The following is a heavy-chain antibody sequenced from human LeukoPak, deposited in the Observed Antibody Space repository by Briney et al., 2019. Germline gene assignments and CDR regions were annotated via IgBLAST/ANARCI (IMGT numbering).Heavy chain of an antibody. D-gene: IGHD2-15*01. CDR1: GYSITSGYH. Sequence: SETLSLTCSVSGYSITSGYHWGWVRLSPGKGLEWIGEINHSGSTNYNPSLKSRVAISVDTSKNQFSLKLRSVTAADTAVYYCARTAEGYCRGRSCYSYYYYMDVWGKGTTVTVSS. V-gene: IGHV4-38-2*02. J-gene: IGHJ6*03. CDR3: ARTAEGYCRGRSCYSYYYYMDV. CDR2: INHSGST.